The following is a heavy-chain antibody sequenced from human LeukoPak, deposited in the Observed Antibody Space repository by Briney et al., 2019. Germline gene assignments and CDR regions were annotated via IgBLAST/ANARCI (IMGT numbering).Heavy chain of an antibody. CDR1: GGTFSGYA. J-gene: IGHJ6*02. Sequence: GASVKVSCKASGGTFSGYAISWVRQAPGQGLEWMGRIIPIFGIANYAQKFQGRVTITADKSTSTAYMELSSLRSEDTAVYYCAHEFPCGGDCYGYFYYYGMDVWGQGTTVTVSS. CDR3: AHEFPCGGDCYGYFYYYGMDV. V-gene: IGHV1-69*04. D-gene: IGHD2-21*02. CDR2: IIPIFGIA.